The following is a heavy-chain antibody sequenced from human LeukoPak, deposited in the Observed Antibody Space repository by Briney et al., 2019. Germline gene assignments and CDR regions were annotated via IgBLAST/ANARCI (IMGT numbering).Heavy chain of an antibody. CDR1: GFTFSSYS. CDR3: ARDYYDSSGYPDAFDI. V-gene: IGHV3-21*01. D-gene: IGHD3-22*01. CDR2: ISSSSSYI. J-gene: IGHJ3*02. Sequence: GGSLRLSCAASGFTFSSYSMNWVRQAPGKGLEWVSSISSSSSYIYYADSVKGRFTISRDNAKKSLYLQMNSLRAEDTAVYYCARDYYDSSGYPDAFDIWGQGTMVTVSS.